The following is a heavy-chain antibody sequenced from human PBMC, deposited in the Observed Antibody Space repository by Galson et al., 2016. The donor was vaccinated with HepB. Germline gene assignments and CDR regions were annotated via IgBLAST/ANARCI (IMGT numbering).Heavy chain of an antibody. CDR2: IKPDTGAT. V-gene: IGHV1-2*02. J-gene: IGHJ6*04. Sequence: SVKVSCKASGYTFTGYYIHWVRQAPGQGLEWLAWIKPDTGATDYAQKFQGRVTMTRDTSVNTAHMEITSLTSDDTAVYFCARSYNLYGMDLWGKGTSVTVSS. CDR3: ARSYNLYGMDL. D-gene: IGHD5-24*01. CDR1: GYTFTGYY.